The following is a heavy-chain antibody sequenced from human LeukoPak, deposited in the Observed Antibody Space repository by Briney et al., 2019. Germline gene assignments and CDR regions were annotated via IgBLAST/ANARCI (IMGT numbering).Heavy chain of an antibody. CDR2: ISSSSSYI. J-gene: IGHJ4*02. CDR3: ATFGVILRNDYVDY. Sequence: SGGSLRLSCAASGFTFSSYSMNWVRQAPGKGLGWVSSISSSSSYIYYADSVKGRFTISRDNAKNSLYLQMSSLRAEDAGVYYCATFGVILRNDYVDYWGQGALVAVSS. D-gene: IGHD3-3*01. CDR1: GFTFSSYS. V-gene: IGHV3-21*03.